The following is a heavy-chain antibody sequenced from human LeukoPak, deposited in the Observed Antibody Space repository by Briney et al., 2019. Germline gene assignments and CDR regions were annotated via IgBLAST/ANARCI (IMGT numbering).Heavy chain of an antibody. CDR1: GGTFSSYA. Sequence: ASVKVSCKASGGTFSSYAISWVRQAPGQGLEWMGWISAYNGNTNYAQKLQGRVTMTTDTSTSTAYMELRSLRSDDTAVYYCARDKYQLPGLFDIWGQGTMVTVSS. CDR3: ARDKYQLPGLFDI. V-gene: IGHV1-18*01. J-gene: IGHJ3*02. CDR2: ISAYNGNT. D-gene: IGHD2-2*01.